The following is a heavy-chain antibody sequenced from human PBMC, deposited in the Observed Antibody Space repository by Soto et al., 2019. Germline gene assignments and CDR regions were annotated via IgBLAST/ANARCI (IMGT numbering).Heavy chain of an antibody. CDR1: GFDVSDFH. J-gene: IGHJ4*02. V-gene: IGHV3-11*03. CDR2: ISSSLGHT. Sequence: PGGSLRLSCVASGFDVSDFHISWVRQAPGKGLEWISYISSSLGHTDYAKSVKGRFTISRDNAKSSVFLEMSDPRSDDTAVYYCAANWNFGLNFWGQGTLVTVSS. CDR3: AANWNFGLNF. D-gene: IGHD1-1*01.